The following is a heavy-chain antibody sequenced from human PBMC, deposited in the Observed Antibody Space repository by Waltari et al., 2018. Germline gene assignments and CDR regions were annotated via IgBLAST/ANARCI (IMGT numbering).Heavy chain of an antibody. V-gene: IGHV3-23*01. J-gene: IGHJ5*02. CDR1: GFTFSSYA. D-gene: IGHD5-18*01. CDR3: ARETRKSGYSYSNWFDP. Sequence: EVQLLESGGGLVQPGGSLRLSCAASGFTFSSYAMSWVRQAPGKGLEWVSAISGSGGSTYYADSVKGRFTISRDNSKNTLYLQMNSLRAEDTAVYYCARETRKSGYSYSNWFDPWGQGTLVTVSS. CDR2: ISGSGGST.